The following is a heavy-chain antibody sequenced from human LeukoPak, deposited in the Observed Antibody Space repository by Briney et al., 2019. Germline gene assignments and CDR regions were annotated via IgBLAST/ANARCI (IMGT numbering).Heavy chain of an antibody. Sequence: PSETLSLTCVVSGASISSSDWWSWIRQPPGKGLEWIGSIYYSGSTYYNPSLKSRVTISVDTSKNQFSLKLSSVTAADTAVYYCARSIVGARGLFDYWGQGTLVTVSS. CDR3: ARSIVGARGLFDY. CDR2: IYYSGST. CDR1: GASISSSDW. D-gene: IGHD1-26*01. V-gene: IGHV4-39*01. J-gene: IGHJ4*02.